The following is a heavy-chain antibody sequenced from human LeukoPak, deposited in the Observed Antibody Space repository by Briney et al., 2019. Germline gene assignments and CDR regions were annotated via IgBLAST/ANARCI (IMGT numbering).Heavy chain of an antibody. D-gene: IGHD3-10*01. J-gene: IGHJ4*02. CDR3: AREGTMVRGVIHC. CDR1: GFTFSSYA. Sequence: GGSLRLSCAASGFTFSSYAMHWARQAPGKGLEWVAVISYDGSNKYYADSVKGRFTISRDNSKNTLYLQMNSLRAEDTAVYYCAREGTMVRGVIHCWGQGTMVTVSS. CDR2: ISYDGSNK. V-gene: IGHV3-30*04.